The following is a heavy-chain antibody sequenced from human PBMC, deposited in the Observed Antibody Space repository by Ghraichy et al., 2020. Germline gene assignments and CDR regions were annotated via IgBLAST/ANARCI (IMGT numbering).Heavy chain of an antibody. V-gene: IGHV4-34*01. CDR1: GGSFSGYY. D-gene: IGHD2-15*01. Sequence: LETLSLTCAVYGGSFSGYYWSWIRQPPGKGLEWIGEINHSGSTNYNPSLKSRVTISVDTSKNQFSLKLSSVTAADTAVYYCARSGYCSGGSCYYILISYGMDVWGQGTTVTVSS. CDR2: INHSGST. CDR3: ARSGYCSGGSCYYILISYGMDV. J-gene: IGHJ6*02.